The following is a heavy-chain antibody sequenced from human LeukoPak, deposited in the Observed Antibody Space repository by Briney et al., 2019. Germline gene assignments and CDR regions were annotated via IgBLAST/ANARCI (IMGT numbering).Heavy chain of an antibody. Sequence: TGGSLRLSCAASGFTFSSYAMNWVRQAPGKGLEWVSGISASGGSTHHADSVKGRFTISRDNSRNTLDLQMSSLRAEDTALYYCAKKYSSTWYAFDIWGQGTMVTVSS. V-gene: IGHV3-23*01. CDR2: ISASGGST. J-gene: IGHJ3*02. D-gene: IGHD6-13*01. CDR1: GFTFSSYA. CDR3: AKKYSSTWYAFDI.